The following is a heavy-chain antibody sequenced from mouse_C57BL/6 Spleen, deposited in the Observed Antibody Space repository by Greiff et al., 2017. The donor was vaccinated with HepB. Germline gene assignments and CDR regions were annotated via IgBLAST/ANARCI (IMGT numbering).Heavy chain of an antibody. CDR1: GFTFSDYY. D-gene: IGHD2-3*01. CDR3: ARDADDGIDY. Sequence: EVMLVESEGGLVQPGSSMKLSCTASGFTFSDYYMAWVRQVPEKGLEWVANINYDGSSTYYLDSLKSRFIISRDNAKNILYLQMSSLKSEDTATYYCARDADDGIDYWGQGTTLTVSS. CDR2: INYDGSST. J-gene: IGHJ2*01. V-gene: IGHV5-16*01.